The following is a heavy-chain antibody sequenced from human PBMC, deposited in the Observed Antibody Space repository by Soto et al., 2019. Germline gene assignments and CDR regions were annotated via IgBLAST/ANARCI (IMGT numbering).Heavy chain of an antibody. V-gene: IGHV1-18*04. CDR3: ARERYVASRHSYYDS. D-gene: IGHD6-6*01. CDR2: TSTNNDDR. J-gene: IGHJ4*02. Sequence: ASVKVSCKASGYRFSTYGINWVRQAPGQGPEWLGWTSTNNDDRNYAQKFRGRVTFTTDTSTSTAYMELRSLISDDTAVYFCARERYVASRHSYYDSWGQGTQVTVPS. CDR1: GYRFSTYG.